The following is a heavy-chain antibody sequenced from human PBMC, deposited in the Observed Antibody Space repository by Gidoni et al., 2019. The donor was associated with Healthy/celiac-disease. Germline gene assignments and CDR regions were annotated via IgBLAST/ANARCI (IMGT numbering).Heavy chain of an antibody. Sequence: QMQLVQSGPEVKKPGPSVKVSCKASGFTFTSSAQQWVRQARGQRLEWMGWIGVGSCNTNYAQKFQERVTITRDMSTSTAYMELSSLRSEDTAVYYCAASFLEWLPSYYYYGMDVWGQGTTVTVSS. J-gene: IGHJ6*02. CDR2: IGVGSCNT. D-gene: IGHD3-3*01. V-gene: IGHV1-58*01. CDR1: GFTFTSSA. CDR3: AASFLEWLPSYYYYGMDV.